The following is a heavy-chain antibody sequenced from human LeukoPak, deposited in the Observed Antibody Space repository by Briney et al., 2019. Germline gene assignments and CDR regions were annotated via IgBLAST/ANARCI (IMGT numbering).Heavy chain of an antibody. J-gene: IGHJ6*03. Sequence: GGSLRLSCAASGFTYNNYARAWLRQAPGEGLEWVSAVSGSGDSTYYADSVKGRFTISRDNSKNTLYLQMNSLRAADTTIYYCAKKEGDPYLSWYMHVWGKGPTVTVSS. V-gene: IGHV3-23*01. D-gene: IGHD2-21*01. CDR2: VSGSGDST. CDR1: GFTYNNYA. CDR3: AKKEGDPYLSWYMHV.